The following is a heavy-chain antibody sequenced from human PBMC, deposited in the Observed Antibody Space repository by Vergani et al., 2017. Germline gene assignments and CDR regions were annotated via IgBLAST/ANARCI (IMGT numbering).Heavy chain of an antibody. CDR2: IYYSGST. CDR1: GGSISSYY. Sequence: QVQLQESGPGLVKPSETLSLTCTVSGGSISSYYWSWIRQPPGKGLEWIGYIYYSGSTNYNPALKSRVTISVDTSKNQFSLKLSSVTDADTAGYYCARERRYSGSYGGQEYYYYYYMDVWGKGTTVTVSS. V-gene: IGHV4-59*01. J-gene: IGHJ6*03. D-gene: IGHD1-26*01. CDR3: ARERRYSGSYGGQEYYYYYYMDV.